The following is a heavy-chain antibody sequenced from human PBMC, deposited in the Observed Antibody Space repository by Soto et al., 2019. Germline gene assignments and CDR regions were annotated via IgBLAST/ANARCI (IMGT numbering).Heavy chain of an antibody. CDR2: ISSSRTSK. Sequence: PGGSLRLSCEASGFTFSRYGMTWVRQPPGTGLEWVATISSSRTSKYYAESLKGRFTISRDNARNSVFLQMNSLRGEDTARYSCVRDAVMLAVNPPDYWGQGTLVPVS. CDR3: VRDAVMLAVNPPDY. J-gene: IGHJ4*02. D-gene: IGHD3-16*01. CDR1: GFTFSRYG. V-gene: IGHV3-21*01.